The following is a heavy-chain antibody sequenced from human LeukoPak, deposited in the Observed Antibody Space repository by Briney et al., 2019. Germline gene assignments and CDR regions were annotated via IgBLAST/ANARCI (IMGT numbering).Heavy chain of an antibody. CDR3: ARRVSTLDYDFWSGSMDV. Sequence: GASLKISCKGSGYSFTSYWIGWVRQMPGKGLEWMEIIYPGDSDTRYSPSFQGQVTISADKSISTAYLQWSSLKASDTAMYYCARRVSTLDYDFWSGSMDVWGKGTTVTVSS. V-gene: IGHV5-51*01. CDR1: GYSFTSYW. CDR2: IYPGDSDT. D-gene: IGHD3-3*01. J-gene: IGHJ6*03.